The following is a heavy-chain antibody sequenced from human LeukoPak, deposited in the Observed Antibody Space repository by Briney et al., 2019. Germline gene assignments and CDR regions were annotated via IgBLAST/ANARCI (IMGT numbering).Heavy chain of an antibody. CDR3: ARDWDSYSSGWYGVDY. J-gene: IGHJ4*02. CDR2: INPSGGST. V-gene: IGHV1-46*01. D-gene: IGHD6-19*01. Sequence: ASVKVSCKASGYTFTSSHMHWVRQAPGQGLEWMGRINPSGGSTSYAQKFQGRVTMTRDTSTSTVFMELSSLTSDDTAVYYCARDWDSYSSGWYGVDYWSQGTLVTVSS. CDR1: GYTFTSSH.